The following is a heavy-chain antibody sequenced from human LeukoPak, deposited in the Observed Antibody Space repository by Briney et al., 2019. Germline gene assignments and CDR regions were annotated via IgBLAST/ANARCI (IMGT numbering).Heavy chain of an antibody. Sequence: SETLSLTCAVSGGSMSSNNWWSWVRQSPGKGLEWIGEIYHPGSTNYNPSLKSRVSISVDTSKNQFSLKLSSVTAADTAVYYCARVAGWHWFDPWGQGTLVTVSS. J-gene: IGHJ5*02. CDR1: GGSMSSNNW. CDR3: ARVAGWHWFDP. D-gene: IGHD6-19*01. CDR2: IYHPGST. V-gene: IGHV4-4*02.